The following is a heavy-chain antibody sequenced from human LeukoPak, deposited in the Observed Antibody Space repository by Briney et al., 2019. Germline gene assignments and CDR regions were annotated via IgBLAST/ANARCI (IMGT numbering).Heavy chain of an antibody. V-gene: IGHV1-69*05. Sequence: ASVKVSCKASGGTFSSYAISWVRQAPGQGLEWMGGIIPIFGTANYAQKFQGRVTITTDESTSTAYMELSSLRSEDTAVYYCARGLSAANSPRPYYYYYMDVWGKGTTVTVSS. CDR2: IIPIFGTA. CDR1: GGTFSSYA. CDR3: ARGLSAANSPRPYYYYYMDV. D-gene: IGHD2-2*01. J-gene: IGHJ6*03.